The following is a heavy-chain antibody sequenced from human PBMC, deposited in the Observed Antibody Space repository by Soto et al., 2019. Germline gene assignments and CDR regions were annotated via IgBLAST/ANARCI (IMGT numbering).Heavy chain of an antibody. V-gene: IGHV1-69*01. J-gene: IGHJ6*02. CDR1: GGTFSSYA. CDR3: ARGRFVPTPYYSYGMDV. CDR2: IIPIFGTA. Sequence: QVQLVQSGAEVKKPGSSVKVSCKASGGTFSSYAISWVRQAPGQGLEWMGGIIPIFGTANYAQKFQGRVTITADESTSTAYMELSSLRAEDTAVYYCARGRFVPTPYYSYGMDVWGQGTTVTVSS.